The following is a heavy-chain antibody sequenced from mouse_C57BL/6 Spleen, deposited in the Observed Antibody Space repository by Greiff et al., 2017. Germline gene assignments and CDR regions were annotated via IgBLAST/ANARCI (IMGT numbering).Heavy chain of an antibody. Sequence: EVQLQQSGPELVKPGASVKISCKASGYTFTDYYMNWVKQSHGKSLEWIGDINPNNGGTSYNQKFKGKATLTVDKSSSTAYMELRSLTSEDSAVYYCARLGSSFVDYWGQGTTLTVSS. CDR1: GYTFTDYY. V-gene: IGHV1-26*01. CDR2: INPNNGGT. D-gene: IGHD1-1*01. J-gene: IGHJ2*01. CDR3: ARLGSSFVDY.